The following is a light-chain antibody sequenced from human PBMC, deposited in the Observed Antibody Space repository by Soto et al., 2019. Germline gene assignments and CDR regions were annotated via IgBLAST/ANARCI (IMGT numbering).Light chain of an antibody. J-gene: IGKJ1*01. V-gene: IGKV3-20*01. Sequence: IVLTQSPGTLSLSPGERGTLSCRASQSVSSNYFAWYHQKPGQAPRLLIYGASSRATGIPDRFSGSGSGTDFTLTISRLEPEDFAVYYCQQYDSSPWTFGQGTKVDIK. CDR2: GAS. CDR1: QSVSSNY. CDR3: QQYDSSPWT.